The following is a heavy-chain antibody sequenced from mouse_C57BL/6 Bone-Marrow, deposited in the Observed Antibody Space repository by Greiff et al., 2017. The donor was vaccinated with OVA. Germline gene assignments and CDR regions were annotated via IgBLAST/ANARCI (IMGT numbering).Heavy chain of an antibody. CDR3: TTGLGRAWFAY. D-gene: IGHD4-1*01. Sequence: VQLKESGAELVRPGASVKLSCTASGFNIKDDYMHWVKQRPEQGLEWIGWIDPENGDTEYASKFQGKATITADTSSNTAYLQLSSLTSEDTAVYYCTTGLGRAWFAYWGQGTLVTVSA. CDR1: GFNIKDDY. J-gene: IGHJ3*01. V-gene: IGHV14-4*01. CDR2: IDPENGDT.